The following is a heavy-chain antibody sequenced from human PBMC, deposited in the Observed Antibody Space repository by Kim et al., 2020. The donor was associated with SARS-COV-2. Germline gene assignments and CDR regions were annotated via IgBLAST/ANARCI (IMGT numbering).Heavy chain of an antibody. D-gene: IGHD1-26*01. J-gene: IGHJ3*02. V-gene: IGHV4-31*03. CDR3: ARARRGIVFDAFDI. Sequence: SETLSLTCTVSGGSISSGGYYWSWIRQHPGKGLEWIGYIYYSGSTYYNPSLKSRVTISVDTSKNQFSLKLSSVTAADTAVYYCARARRGIVFDAFDIWGQRTMVTVSS. CDR1: GGSISSGGYY. CDR2: IYYSGST.